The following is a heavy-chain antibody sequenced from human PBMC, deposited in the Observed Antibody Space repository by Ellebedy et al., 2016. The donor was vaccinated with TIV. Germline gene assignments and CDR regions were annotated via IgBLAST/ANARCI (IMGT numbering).Heavy chain of an antibody. CDR2: IKQDGSEK. CDR1: GFTFRNYW. Sequence: GESLKISXAASGFTFRNYWMNWVRQAPGKGLEWVANIKQDGSEKKYVDSVKGRFTISRDNAKNSLYLQMNSLRAEDTAVYYCARTTMLRGVIISPIILFDHWGQGILVTVSS. CDR3: ARTTMLRGVIISPIILFDH. J-gene: IGHJ4*02. D-gene: IGHD3-10*01. V-gene: IGHV3-7*01.